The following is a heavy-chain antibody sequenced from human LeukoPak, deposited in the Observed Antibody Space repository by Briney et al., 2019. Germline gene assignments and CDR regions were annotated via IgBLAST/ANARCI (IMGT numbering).Heavy chain of an antibody. CDR2: FDPADRET. CDR3: AIESLYILAGSPSQYFNSYAMYA. Sequence: ASVKLSYTVSGYTLTDLSMHWVRQAPGKGLEWMGGFDPADRETTYAQKFQGRVRMTEDTSTDTAYMALSSLRSEDTAVYYCAIESLYILAGSPSQYFNSYAMYAWGQGTTVTVSS. D-gene: IGHD3-9*01. V-gene: IGHV1-24*01. CDR1: GYTLTDLS. J-gene: IGHJ6*02.